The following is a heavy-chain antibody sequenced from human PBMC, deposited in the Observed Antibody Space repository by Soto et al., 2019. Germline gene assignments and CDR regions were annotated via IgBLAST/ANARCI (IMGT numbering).Heavy chain of an antibody. Sequence: ASVKVSCKSSGYTFTSYGITWVRRAPGQGLEWMGWISAYNDNTNYAQNFQGRVTMTTDTSTSTAYMELRSLRSDDTAVYYCASWYYGSGSYYDSDYWGQGTLVTVSS. CDR2: ISAYNDNT. CDR3: ASWYYGSGSYYDSDY. V-gene: IGHV1-18*01. CDR1: GYTFTSYG. D-gene: IGHD3-10*01. J-gene: IGHJ4*02.